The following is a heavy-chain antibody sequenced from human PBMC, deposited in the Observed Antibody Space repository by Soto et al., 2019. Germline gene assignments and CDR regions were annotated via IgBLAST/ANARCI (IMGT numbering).Heavy chain of an antibody. CDR2: INHSGST. V-gene: IGHV4-34*01. J-gene: IGHJ4*02. Sequence: QVQLQQWGAGLLKPSETLSLTCAVYGGSFSGYYWNWIRQPPGKGLEWIGEINHSGSTNYNPSLKRRVAKAVETTKNQFSLKLSSVTAADTAVYYCASCCYYYIWGSYRPFDYWVQGTLVSVSS. CDR1: GGSFSGYY. CDR3: ASCCYYYIWGSYRPFDY. D-gene: IGHD3-16*02.